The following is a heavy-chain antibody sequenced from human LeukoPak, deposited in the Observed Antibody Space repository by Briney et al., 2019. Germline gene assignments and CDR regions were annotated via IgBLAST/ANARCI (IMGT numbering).Heavy chain of an antibody. CDR2: IYSGGST. J-gene: IGHJ6*02. CDR1: GFTVSSNY. V-gene: IGHV3-66*01. CDR3: ARGLSDRIYYYYYGMDV. Sequence: PGGSLRLSCAASGFTVSSNYMSWGRQAPGKGLEWGSVIYSGGSTYYADSVKGRFTISRDNSKNTLYLQMNSLRAEDTAVYYCARGLSDRIYYYYYGMDVWGQGTTVTVSS. D-gene: IGHD2-21*02.